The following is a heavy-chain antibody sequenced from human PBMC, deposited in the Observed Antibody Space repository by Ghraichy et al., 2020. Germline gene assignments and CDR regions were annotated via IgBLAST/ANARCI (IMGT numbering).Heavy chain of an antibody. CDR1: GGSFSGYY. D-gene: IGHD6-6*01. J-gene: IGHJ3*01. V-gene: IGHV4-34*01. CDR3: ASGSQQLG. CDR2: INHSGST. Sequence: SETLSLTCAVYGGSFSGYYWSWIRQPPGKGLEWIGEINHSGSTNYNPSLKSRVTISVDTSKNQFSLKLSSVTAADTAVYYCASGSQQLGWGQGTMVTVSS.